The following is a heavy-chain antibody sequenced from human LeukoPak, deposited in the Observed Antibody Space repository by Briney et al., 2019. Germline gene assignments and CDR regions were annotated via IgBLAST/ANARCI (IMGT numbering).Heavy chain of an antibody. CDR3: ASTSVGFSSGYYFGGHTPFDY. CDR1: GGTFSSYA. Sequence: ASVKVSCKASGGTFSSYAISWVRQAPGQGLEWMGRIIPILGIANYAQKFQGRVTITADKSTSTAYMELSSLRSEDTAVYYCASTSVGFSSGYYFGGHTPFDYCGQGTLVTVSS. D-gene: IGHD3-22*01. J-gene: IGHJ4*02. V-gene: IGHV1-69*04. CDR2: IIPILGIA.